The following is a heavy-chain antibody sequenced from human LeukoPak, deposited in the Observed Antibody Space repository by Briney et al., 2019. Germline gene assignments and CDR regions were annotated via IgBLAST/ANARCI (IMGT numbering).Heavy chain of an antibody. CDR1: GFTFSSYA. V-gene: IGHV3-7*01. Sequence: GRSLRLSCAASGFTFSSYAMHWVRQAPGQGLEWVANIKEDGSATNYVDSVKGRFTISRDNAKNSLYLQMNSLRAEDTAVYYCAREIIGGATFLDLWGQGTLVTVSS. CDR2: IKEDGSAT. CDR3: AREIIGGATFLDL. D-gene: IGHD1-26*01. J-gene: IGHJ4*02.